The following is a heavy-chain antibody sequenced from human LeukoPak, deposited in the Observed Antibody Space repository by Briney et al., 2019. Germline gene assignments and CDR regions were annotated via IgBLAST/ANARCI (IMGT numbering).Heavy chain of an antibody. Sequence: GGSLRLSCAASGFIFSNYGMHWVRQAPGKGLEWVALIRYDGSKKDYADSVKGRFTISRDNSKNTLYLQMNSLRAEGTAMYYCVRTGDTERFDYWGQGTLVTVSS. V-gene: IGHV3-30*02. D-gene: IGHD3/OR15-3a*01. J-gene: IGHJ4*02. CDR3: VRTGDTERFDY. CDR1: GFIFSNYG. CDR2: IRYDGSKK.